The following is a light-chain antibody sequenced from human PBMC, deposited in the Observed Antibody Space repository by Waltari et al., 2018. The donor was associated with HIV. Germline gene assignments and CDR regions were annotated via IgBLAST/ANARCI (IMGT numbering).Light chain of an antibody. CDR3: ASYGDTNRVL. J-gene: IGLJ6*01. CDR1: SSDVGGYEY. V-gene: IGLV2-8*01. Sequence: QSALTQPPSASGSLGQSVTISCTGTSSDVGGYEYVSWYQQHPDKAPKLIIYEVNKRPSGVPDRVSGSKSDNTASLTVAGLQDDDEAHYYCASYGDTNRVLFGGGTRVTVL. CDR2: EVN.